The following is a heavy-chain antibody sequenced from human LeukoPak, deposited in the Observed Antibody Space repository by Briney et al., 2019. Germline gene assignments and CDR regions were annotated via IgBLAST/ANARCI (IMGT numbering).Heavy chain of an antibody. CDR1: GYTFTNYG. V-gene: IGHV1-18*01. D-gene: IGHD2-2*02. Sequence: ASVKVSFKASGYTFTNYGITWVRQAPGQGLEWMGWISAKNGNTNYAQKLQGRVTMTTDTSTSTAYMELRDLRSDDTAVYYCARTCIGASCYMIYWGQGTLVTVSS. CDR3: ARTCIGASCYMIY. CDR2: ISAKNGNT. J-gene: IGHJ4*02.